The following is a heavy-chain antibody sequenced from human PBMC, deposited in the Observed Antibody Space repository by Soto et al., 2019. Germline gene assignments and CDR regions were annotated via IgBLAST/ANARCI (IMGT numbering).Heavy chain of an antibody. CDR2: IRSKAYGGTT. CDR3: TRQTIPGSYSYLGWFDP. D-gene: IGHD1-26*01. CDR1: GFTFGDYA. V-gene: IGHV3-49*03. J-gene: IGHJ5*02. Sequence: PGGSLRLSCTASGFTFGDYAMSWFRQAPGKGLEWVGFIRSKAYGGTTEYAASVKGRFTISRDDSKSIAYLQMNSLKTEDTAVYYCTRQTIPGSYSYLGWFDPWGQGTLVTVSS.